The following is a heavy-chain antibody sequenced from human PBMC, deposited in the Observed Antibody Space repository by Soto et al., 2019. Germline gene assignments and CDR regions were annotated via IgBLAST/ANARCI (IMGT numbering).Heavy chain of an antibody. D-gene: IGHD3-10*01. V-gene: IGHV4-31*03. Sequence: KASETLSLTCTVSGGSISSGGYYWSWIRQHPGKGLEWIGYIYYRGSTYYNPSLKSRVNISVDTSENQFSLKLSSVTAADTAVCHCARASRAGIYYYGMDVWGQGTTVTVSS. CDR1: GGSISSGGYY. CDR3: ARASRAGIYYYGMDV. CDR2: IYYRGST. J-gene: IGHJ6*02.